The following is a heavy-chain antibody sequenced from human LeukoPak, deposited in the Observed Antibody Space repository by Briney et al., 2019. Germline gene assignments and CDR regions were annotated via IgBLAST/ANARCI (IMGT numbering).Heavy chain of an antibody. CDR1: GFTFSSSY. CDR3: ARDFDYYDSSGSHRRRNYFDY. J-gene: IGHJ4*02. V-gene: IGHV3-53*01. Sequence: GGSLRLSCAASGFTFSSSYMSWVRQAPGKGLEWVAVIHNDGSTYYAASVKRRFTISSDTSKNTLYLQMNSLRGEDTAMYSCARDFDYYDSSGSHRRRNYFDYWGQGTLVTVSS. D-gene: IGHD3-22*01. CDR2: IHNDGST.